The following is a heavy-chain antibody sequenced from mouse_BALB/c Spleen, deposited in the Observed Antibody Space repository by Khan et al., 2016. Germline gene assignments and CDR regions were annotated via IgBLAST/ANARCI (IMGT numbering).Heavy chain of an antibody. V-gene: IGHV9-3-1*01. CDR1: GYTFTNYG. J-gene: IGHJ3*01. D-gene: IGHD2-14*01. CDR3: ARGKYDGVAY. CDR2: INTNTGEP. Sequence: QIQLVQSGPELKKPGETVKISCKASGYTFTNYGMTWVKQAPGKGLKWMGWINTNTGEPTYADDFKGRFAFSLETSASTAYLQINNLKNEDTATYFCARGKYDGVAYWGQGTLVTVSA.